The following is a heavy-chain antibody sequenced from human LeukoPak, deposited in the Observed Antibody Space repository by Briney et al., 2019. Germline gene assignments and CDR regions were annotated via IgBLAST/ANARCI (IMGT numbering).Heavy chain of an antibody. D-gene: IGHD6-13*01. CDR3: ARGSAAAAGTLDY. V-gene: IGHV3-33*01. Sequence: GGSLRLSCAASGFTFRSYGMHWVRQAPGKGLEWVAIVWYDGNNKYYAGSVKGRFTVSRDNSKDTVSLQLNSLRAEDTAVYYCARGSAAAAGTLDYWGQGALGTV. CDR1: GFTFRSYG. CDR2: VWYDGNNK. J-gene: IGHJ4*02.